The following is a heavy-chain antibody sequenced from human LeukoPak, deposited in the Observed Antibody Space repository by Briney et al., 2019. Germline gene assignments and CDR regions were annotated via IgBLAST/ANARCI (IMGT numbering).Heavy chain of an antibody. CDR2: INPDRGGT. D-gene: IGHD1-26*01. V-gene: IGHV1-2*02. Sequence: ASVKVSCKASGYTFTGYYIHWVRQAPGQGLEWMGWINPDRGGTTYAQKFQGRVTMTRNTSISTAYMELSSLRSEDTAVYYCFCGSYYEGVSYWGQGTLVTVSS. CDR1: GYTFTGYY. J-gene: IGHJ4*02. CDR3: FCGSYYEGVSY.